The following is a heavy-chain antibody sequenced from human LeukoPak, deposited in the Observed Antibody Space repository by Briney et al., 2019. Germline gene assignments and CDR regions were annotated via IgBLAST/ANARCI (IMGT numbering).Heavy chain of an antibody. CDR3: ARGNYGSGSCPYFDY. J-gene: IGHJ4*02. D-gene: IGHD3-10*01. V-gene: IGHV3-48*01. Sequence: GGSLRLSCAASGFTFSSYSMNWVRQAPGKGLEWVSYISSSSSTIYYADSVKGRFTISRDNAKNSLYLQMNSLRAEDTAVYYCARGNYGSGSCPYFDYWGQGTLVTVSS. CDR1: GFTFSSYS. CDR2: ISSSSSTI.